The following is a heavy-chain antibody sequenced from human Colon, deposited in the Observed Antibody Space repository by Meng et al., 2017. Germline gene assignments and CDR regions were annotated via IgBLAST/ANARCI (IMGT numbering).Heavy chain of an antibody. CDR2: IGSDDSVI. Sequence: VHPVGSGGGLVQPGGALRLSCAASGFTFSDYYMSWIRQAPGKGLEWVSYIGSDDSVIYYADSVKGRFTISRDDSKNTLDLQMNSLRAEDTGVYYCARAQWGGIDYWGQGTLVTVSS. CDR3: ARAQWGGIDY. D-gene: IGHD1-26*01. J-gene: IGHJ4*02. CDR1: GFTFSDYY. V-gene: IGHV3-11*04.